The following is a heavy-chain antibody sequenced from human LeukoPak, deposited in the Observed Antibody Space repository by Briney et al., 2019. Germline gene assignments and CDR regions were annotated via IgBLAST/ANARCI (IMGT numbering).Heavy chain of an antibody. V-gene: IGHV1-69*06. CDR2: IIPIFGTA. J-gene: IGHJ6*04. D-gene: IGHD2-2*01. CDR1: GGTFSSYA. Sequence: GASVKVSCKASGGTFSSYAISWVRQAPGQGLEWMGGIIPIFGTANYAQKFQGRVTITADKSTSTAYMELSSLRSEDTAVYYCASASLGYCSSTSCYHGGYGMDVWGKGTTVTVSS. CDR3: ASASLGYCSSTSCYHGGYGMDV.